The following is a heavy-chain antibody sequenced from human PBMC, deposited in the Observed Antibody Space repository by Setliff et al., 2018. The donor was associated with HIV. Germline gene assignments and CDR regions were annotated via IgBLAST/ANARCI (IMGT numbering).Heavy chain of an antibody. CDR2: IYSSGNT. CDR1: GGSIRSDSYY. Sequence: SETLSLTCTVSGGSIRSDSYYWTWIRQPAGEGLEWIGRIYSSGNTSYNPSLESRVTISVDTSKNQFSLKLSSVTAADTAVYYCAREEKLSAVAGTMYYYYAMDVWGQGTTVTVSS. CDR3: AREEKLSAVAGTMYYYYAMDV. J-gene: IGHJ6*02. D-gene: IGHD6-19*01. V-gene: IGHV4-61*02.